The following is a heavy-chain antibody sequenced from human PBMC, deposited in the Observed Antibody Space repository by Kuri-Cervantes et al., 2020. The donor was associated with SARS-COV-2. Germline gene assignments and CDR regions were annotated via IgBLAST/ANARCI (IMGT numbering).Heavy chain of an antibody. CDR3: VKGYCSSTSCYRGDY. J-gene: IGHJ4*02. CDR2: ISSNGGST. CDR1: GFTFSSYA. Sequence: GGSLRLSCSASGFTFSSYAMHWVRQAPGKGLEYVSAISSNGGSTYYADSVKGRFTISRDNSKNTLYLQMSSLRAEDTAVYYCVKGYCSSTSCYRGDYWGQGTLVTVSS. V-gene: IGHV3-64D*08. D-gene: IGHD2-2*02.